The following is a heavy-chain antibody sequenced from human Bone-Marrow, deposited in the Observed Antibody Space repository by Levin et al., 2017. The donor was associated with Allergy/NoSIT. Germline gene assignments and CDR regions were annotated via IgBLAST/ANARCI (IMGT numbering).Heavy chain of an antibody. CDR1: GFSFSIYI. J-gene: IGHJ4*02. Sequence: TGGSLRLSCAASGFSFSIYIMNWVRQAPGKGLEWVASISSSSSNIYYADSVKGRFTISRDNAKKSVYLQMSSLRAEDTAVYFCAKVREAYDFDYWGQGTLVTVSS. CDR2: ISSSSSNI. V-gene: IGHV3-21*01. D-gene: IGHD2-2*01. CDR3: AKVREAYDFDY.